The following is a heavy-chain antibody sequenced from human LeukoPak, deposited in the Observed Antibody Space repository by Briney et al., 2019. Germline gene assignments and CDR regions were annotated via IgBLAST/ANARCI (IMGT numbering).Heavy chain of an antibody. CDR2: IYPGDSDT. CDR1: GYSFATYW. Sequence: GESLKISCKGSGYSFATYWIGWVRQTPGKGLEWKAIIYPGDSDTRYSPSFQGQVTISADKSINTAYLQWSSLKTSDTAMYYCARHQIVGATRSPFDYWGQGTLVIVSS. V-gene: IGHV5-51*01. D-gene: IGHD1-26*01. CDR3: ARHQIVGATRSPFDY. J-gene: IGHJ4*02.